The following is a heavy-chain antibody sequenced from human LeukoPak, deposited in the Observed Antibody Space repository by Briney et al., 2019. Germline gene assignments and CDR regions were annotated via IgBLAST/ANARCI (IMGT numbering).Heavy chain of an antibody. CDR1: GDSISNYF. D-gene: IGHD3-10*01. Sequence: ETLSLTCSVSGDSISNYFWSWIRQPAGKGLEWIGHIYTSGSTSYNPSLKTRVTMSVDTSKNQFSLRLTSVTAADTALYYCARWRYYYGSAAFDLWGQGTPVTVSS. J-gene: IGHJ5*02. V-gene: IGHV4-4*07. CDR2: IYTSGST. CDR3: ARWRYYYGSAAFDL.